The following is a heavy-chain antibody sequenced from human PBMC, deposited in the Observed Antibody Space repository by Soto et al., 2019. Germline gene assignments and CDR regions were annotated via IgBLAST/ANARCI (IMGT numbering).Heavy chain of an antibody. CDR1: GFSLNTNGEG. Sequence: SGPTLVNPTQTLTLTCTLSGFSLNTNGEGVGWIRQPPGKALEWLALIYWDDDKRYSPSLASRLTITKDTSKNQVVLTMTNMDPVDTATYYCAHRPSVSGPGVRYFQHWGQGTLVTVSS. J-gene: IGHJ1*01. D-gene: IGHD6-19*01. CDR3: AHRPSVSGPGVRYFQH. V-gene: IGHV2-5*02. CDR2: IYWDDDK.